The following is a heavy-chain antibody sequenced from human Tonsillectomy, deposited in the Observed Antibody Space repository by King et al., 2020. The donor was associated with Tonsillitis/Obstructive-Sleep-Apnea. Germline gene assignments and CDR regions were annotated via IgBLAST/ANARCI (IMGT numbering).Heavy chain of an antibody. CDR3: VKLLPSGDTAMGPDY. J-gene: IGHJ4*02. Sequence: VQLVESGGGLVQPGGSLRLSCSASGFTFSSYAMHWVRQAPGKGLEYVSAISSNGGSTYYADSVKGRFTISRDNSKNTLYLQMSSLGAEDTAVYYCVKLLPSGDTAMGPDYWGQGTLVTVSS. V-gene: IGHV3-64D*06. CDR1: GFTFSSYA. CDR2: ISSNGGST. D-gene: IGHD5-18*01.